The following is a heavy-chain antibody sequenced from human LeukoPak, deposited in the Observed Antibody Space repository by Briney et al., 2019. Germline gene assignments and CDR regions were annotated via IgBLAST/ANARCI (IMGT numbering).Heavy chain of an antibody. V-gene: IGHV4-34*01. CDR1: GGSFSGYY. D-gene: IGHD5-24*01. CDR3: ARGARWLQPTFFDY. Sequence: ESSETLSLTCAVYGGSFSGYYWSWIRQPPGKGLEWIGEINHSGSTNYNPSLKSRVTISVDTSKNQLSLKLSSVTAADTAVYYCARGARWLQPTFFDYWGQGTLVTVSS. CDR2: INHSGST. J-gene: IGHJ4*02.